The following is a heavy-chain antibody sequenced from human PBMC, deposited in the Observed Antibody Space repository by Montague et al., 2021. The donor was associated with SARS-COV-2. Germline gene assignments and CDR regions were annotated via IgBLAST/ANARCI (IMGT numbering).Heavy chain of an antibody. V-gene: IGHV4-61*02. D-gene: IGHD3-22*01. CDR2: SYSSGVT. CDR1: GAAISGTNGC. Sequence: TLSLTCTVSGAAISGTNGCGRGIRQPAGKGLEWIGRSYSSGVTNYNPSLKSRVSISIDTSKNEFSLKLSSVTAADTAVYYCARIINHFDSDGPPSLFDHWGQGIRVTASS. J-gene: IGHJ4*02. CDR3: ARIINHFDSDGPPSLFDH.